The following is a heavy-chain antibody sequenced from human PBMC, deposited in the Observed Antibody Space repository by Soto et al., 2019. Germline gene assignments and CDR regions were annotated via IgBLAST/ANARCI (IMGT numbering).Heavy chain of an antibody. Sequence: GGSLRLSCAASGFTFSSYGMHWVRQAPGKGLEWVAVIWYDGSNKYYADSVKGRFTISRDNSKNTLYLQMNSLRAEDTAVYYCASTRLAAAGTQYYYYGMDVWGQGTTVTVSS. CDR2: IWYDGSNK. D-gene: IGHD6-13*01. V-gene: IGHV3-33*01. CDR1: GFTFSSYG. CDR3: ASTRLAAAGTQYYYYGMDV. J-gene: IGHJ6*02.